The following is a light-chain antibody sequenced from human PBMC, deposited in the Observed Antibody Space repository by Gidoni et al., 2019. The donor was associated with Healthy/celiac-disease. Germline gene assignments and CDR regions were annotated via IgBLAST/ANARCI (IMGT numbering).Light chain of an antibody. V-gene: IGKV3-20*01. CDR3: QQYGSSPGT. Sequence: GERATLSCRASQSVSSSYLAWYQQKPGQAPRILIYGASSRATGIPDSFSGSGSWTDLSLTISRLEPEDFAVYYCQQYGSSPGTFGQGTKVEIK. J-gene: IGKJ1*01. CDR2: GAS. CDR1: QSVSSSY.